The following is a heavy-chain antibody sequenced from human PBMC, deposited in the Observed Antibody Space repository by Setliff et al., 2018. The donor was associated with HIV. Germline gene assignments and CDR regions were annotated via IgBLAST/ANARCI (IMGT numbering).Heavy chain of an antibody. V-gene: IGHV4-34*01. J-gene: IGHJ4*02. D-gene: IGHD1-26*01. CDR2: ISQSGST. Sequence: NPSETLSLTCAVYGGSFSGYYWTWIRQPPGMGLEWIGEISQSGSTNYNASLKSRVTMSVDASQRQFSLNLTSVTAADTAVYYCARGSWVGATTPTDYWGWGKLVTVSS. CDR3: ARGSWVGATTPTDY. CDR1: GGSFSGYY.